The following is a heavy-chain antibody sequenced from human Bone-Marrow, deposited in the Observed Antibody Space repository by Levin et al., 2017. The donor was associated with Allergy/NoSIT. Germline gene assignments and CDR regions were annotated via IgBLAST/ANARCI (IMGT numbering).Heavy chain of an antibody. CDR1: GGTFSSSA. CDR3: AQLEEEGYGSGYRY. J-gene: IGHJ4*02. V-gene: IGHV1-69*06. CDR2: VIPTFGTT. Sequence: SVKVSCTASGGTFSSSAISWVRQAPGQGLEWMGAVIPTFGTTNYAQKFQGRLPLTADKATRTAYMELSSLRSEDTAVYYCAQLEEEGYGSGYRYWRQGTLVSVS. D-gene: IGHD3-3*01.